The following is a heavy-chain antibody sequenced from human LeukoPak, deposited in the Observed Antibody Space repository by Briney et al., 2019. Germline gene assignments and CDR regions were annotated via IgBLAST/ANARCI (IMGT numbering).Heavy chain of an antibody. CDR2: INPNSGGT. CDR3: ARGLSVRGGNWFDP. D-gene: IGHD3-10*01. CDR1: GYTFTGYY. J-gene: IGHJ5*02. Sequence: ASVKVSCKASGYTFTGYYMHRVRQAPGQGLEWMGWINPNSGGTNYAQKFQGWVTMTRDTSISTAYMELSRLRSDDTAVYYCARGLSVRGGNWFDPWGQGTLVTVSS. V-gene: IGHV1-2*04.